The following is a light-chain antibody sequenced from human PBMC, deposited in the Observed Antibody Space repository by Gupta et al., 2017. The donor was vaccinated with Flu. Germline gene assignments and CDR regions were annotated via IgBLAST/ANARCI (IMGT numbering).Light chain of an antibody. V-gene: IGLV6-57*01. CDR3: QSYDSVNSGDV. CDR1: RGSISTTY. Sequence: NFMLTQRHSVSASPGRTVTLSCTRRRGSISTTYVQWYQQRPGRSPTTVIYEDDRRSSGVADRVSVSIDRSSNSASLTISGLQTEDEADYFCQSYDSVNSGDVFGRGTRLTVL. CDR2: EDD. J-gene: IGLJ2*01.